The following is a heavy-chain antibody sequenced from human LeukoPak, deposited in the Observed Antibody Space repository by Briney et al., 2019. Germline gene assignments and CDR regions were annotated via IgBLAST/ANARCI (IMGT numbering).Heavy chain of an antibody. CDR3: ARDKGSSGYYYYYYYYMDV. CDR1: GFTFSSYW. V-gene: IGHV3-74*01. CDR2: INSDGSST. J-gene: IGHJ6*03. D-gene: IGHD3-22*01. Sequence: GGSLRLSCAASGFTFSSYWMHWVRQAPGKGLVWVSRINSDGSSTSYADSVKGRFTISRDNAKNTLYLQMNSLRAEDTAVYYCARDKGSSGYYYYYYYYMDVWGKGTTVTVSS.